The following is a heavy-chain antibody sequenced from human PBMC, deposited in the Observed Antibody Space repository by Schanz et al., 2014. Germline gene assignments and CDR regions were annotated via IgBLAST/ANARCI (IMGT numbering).Heavy chain of an antibody. CDR1: GFNFSDYA. D-gene: IGHD3-10*01. CDR2: ISSGGNP. CDR3: AKDPRGDKNDRAYYFDY. J-gene: IGHJ4*02. Sequence: EVHLLESGGGLVPPGGSLRLSCAASGFNFSDYAMCWVRQAPGKGLEWVSSISSGGNPYYANSVKGRFGISRDNSENTLYLQMSSLRVEDTAVYYCAKDPRGDKNDRAYYFDYWGQGTLVSVSS. V-gene: IGHV3-23*01.